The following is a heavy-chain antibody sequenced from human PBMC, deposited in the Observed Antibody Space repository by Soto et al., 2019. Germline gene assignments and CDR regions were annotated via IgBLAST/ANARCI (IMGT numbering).Heavy chain of an antibody. V-gene: IGHV3-30*18. CDR3: AKDFSWIGVRGYYFDY. J-gene: IGHJ4*02. Sequence: GGSLRLSCAASGFTFSSYGMHWVRQAPGKGLEWVAVISYDGSNKYYADSVKGRFTISRDNSKNTLYLQMNSLRAEDTAVYYCAKDFSWIGVRGYYFDYWGQGTLVTVSS. D-gene: IGHD3-10*01. CDR2: ISYDGSNK. CDR1: GFTFSSYG.